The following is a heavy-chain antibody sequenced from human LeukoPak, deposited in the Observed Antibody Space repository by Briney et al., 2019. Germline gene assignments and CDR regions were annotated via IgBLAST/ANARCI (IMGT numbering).Heavy chain of an antibody. CDR2: ISYDGSAT. Sequence: PGTSLRLSCAASGVAFTGRTMHWVRQAPGKGLEWVAVISYDGSATYYVDSVKGRFTISRDNSKNSLYLQMNSLRTEDTALYYCAKDISGYDYYFDYWGQGTLVTVSS. V-gene: IGHV3-30*04. D-gene: IGHD5-12*01. CDR1: GVAFTGRT. CDR3: AKDISGYDYYFDY. J-gene: IGHJ4*02.